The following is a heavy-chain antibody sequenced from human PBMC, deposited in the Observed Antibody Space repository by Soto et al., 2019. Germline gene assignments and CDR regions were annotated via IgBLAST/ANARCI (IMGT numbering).Heavy chain of an antibody. J-gene: IGHJ5*02. Sequence: GGSLKIYCQGSGYSFTSYWIGLVRQMPGKGLEWMGIIYPGDSDTRYSPSFQGQVTISADKSISTAYLQWSSLKASDAATYYCARTAMIKMGWFDPWGQGTLVTVSS. D-gene: IGHD5-18*01. V-gene: IGHV5-51*01. CDR1: GYSFTSYW. CDR2: IYPGDSDT. CDR3: ARTAMIKMGWFDP.